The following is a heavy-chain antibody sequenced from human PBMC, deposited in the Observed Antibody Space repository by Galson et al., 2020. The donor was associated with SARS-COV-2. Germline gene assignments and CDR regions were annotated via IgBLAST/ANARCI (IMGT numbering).Heavy chain of an antibody. V-gene: IGHV3-23*01. CDR3: AKLNSATTVTPSYYFDY. CDR2: ISGSGGST. J-gene: IGHJ4*02. Sequence: GESLKISCAASGFTFSSYAMSWVRQAPGKGLEWVSAISGSGGSTYYADSVKGRFTISRDNSKNTLYLQMNSLRAEDTAVYYCAKLNSATTVTPSYYFDYWGQGTLVTVSS. D-gene: IGHD4-4*01. CDR1: GFTFSSYA.